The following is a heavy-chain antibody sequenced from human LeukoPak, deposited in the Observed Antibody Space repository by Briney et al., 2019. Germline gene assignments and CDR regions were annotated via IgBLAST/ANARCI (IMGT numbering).Heavy chain of an antibody. Sequence: GESLKISCKGSGYSFTSYWIGWVRQMPGKGLEWMGIIYPGDSDTRYSPSFQGQVTISADKSISTAYLQWSSLKASDTAMYYCATAAAAGTGGRDYYYYYMDVWGKGTTVTVSS. J-gene: IGHJ6*03. CDR1: GYSFTSYW. D-gene: IGHD6-13*01. CDR2: IYPGDSDT. V-gene: IGHV5-51*01. CDR3: ATAAAAGTGGRDYYYYYMDV.